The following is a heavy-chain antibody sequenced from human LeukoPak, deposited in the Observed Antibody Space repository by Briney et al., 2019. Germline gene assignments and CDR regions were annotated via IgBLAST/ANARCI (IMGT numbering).Heavy chain of an antibody. D-gene: IGHD3-10*01. CDR3: ARAYGSGPNTYFDY. Sequence: ASVKVSCKASGYTFTGYYMHWVRQAPGQGLEWMGWINPNSGGTNYAQKFQGWVTMTRDTSISTAYMELSRLRSDDTAVYYCARAYGSGPNTYFDYWGQGTLVTVSS. CDR1: GYTFTGYY. CDR2: INPNSGGT. J-gene: IGHJ4*02. V-gene: IGHV1-2*04.